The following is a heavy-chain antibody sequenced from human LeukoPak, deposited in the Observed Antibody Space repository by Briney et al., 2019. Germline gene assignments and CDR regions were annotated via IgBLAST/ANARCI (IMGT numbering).Heavy chain of an antibody. V-gene: IGHV3-23*01. CDR3: AKDEWELLPVDI. D-gene: IGHD1-26*01. CDR1: GFTFSSYA. CDR2: ISGSGGST. Sequence: GGSLRLSCAASGFTFSSYAVSWVRQAPGKGLEWVSAISGSGGSTYYADSVKGRFTISRDNSKNTLYLQMNSLRADDAAVYYCAKDEWELLPVDIWGQGTMVTVSS. J-gene: IGHJ3*02.